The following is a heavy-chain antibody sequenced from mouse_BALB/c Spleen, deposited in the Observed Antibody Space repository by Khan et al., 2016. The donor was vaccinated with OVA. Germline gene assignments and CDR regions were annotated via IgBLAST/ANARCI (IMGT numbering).Heavy chain of an antibody. CDR2: ISSGGSYT. V-gene: IGHV5-6*01. CDR3: ARLAYDYDREGFAY. Sequence: EVELVESGGDLVKPGGSLKLSCAASGFTFSTYGMSWVRQTPDKRLEWVATISSGGSYTYYPDSVKGRFTISRDNAKNTLYLQMSSLKSDDTAIYYCARLAYDYDREGFAYWGQGTLVTVSA. J-gene: IGHJ3*01. CDR1: GFTFSTYG. D-gene: IGHD1-1*01.